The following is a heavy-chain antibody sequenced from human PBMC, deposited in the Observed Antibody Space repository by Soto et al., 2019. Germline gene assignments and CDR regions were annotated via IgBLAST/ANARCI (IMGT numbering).Heavy chain of an antibody. CDR2: INPNSGGT. V-gene: IGHV1-2*02. CDR3: ARVRGIAVAGGVGHNYNWFDP. D-gene: IGHD6-19*01. Sequence: AASVKVSCKASGYTFTGYYMHWVRQAPGQGLEWMGWINPNSGGTNYAQKFQGRVTMTRDTSISTAYMELSRLRSDDTAVYYCARVRGIAVAGGVGHNYNWFDPWGQGTLVTVSS. J-gene: IGHJ5*02. CDR1: GYTFTGYY.